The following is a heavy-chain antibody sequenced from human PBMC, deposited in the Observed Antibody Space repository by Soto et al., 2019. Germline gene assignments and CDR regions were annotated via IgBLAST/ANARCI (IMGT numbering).Heavy chain of an antibody. J-gene: IGHJ4*02. Sequence: QVQLVQSGADVKKPGSSVKVSCKASGGTFSSYAISWVRQAPGQGLEWMGGIIPIFGTANYAQKFQGRVTITADDSTTTAYMELSSLRYEDTAVYYCAKIGGGRRKTQGSSFDSWGQGTVVNVSS. D-gene: IGHD6-13*01. CDR3: AKIGGGRRKTQGSSFDS. V-gene: IGHV1-69*12. CDR2: IIPIFGTA. CDR1: GGTFSSYA.